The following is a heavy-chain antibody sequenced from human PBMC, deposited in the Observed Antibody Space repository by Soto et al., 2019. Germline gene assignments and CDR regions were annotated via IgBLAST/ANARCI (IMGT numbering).Heavy chain of an antibody. CDR3: ARDKITGLFDY. CDR2: INHSGST. D-gene: IGHD2-8*02. V-gene: IGHV4-34*01. CDR1: GGSFSGYY. Sequence: QVQLQQWGAGLLKPSETLSLTCAVYGGSFSGYYWTWIRQPPGTGLELMGEINHSGSTNYNPSLKSRVTTSVDTSKNQFSLQLPSVTAADTAVYYCARDKITGLFDYWGQGTLVTVSS. J-gene: IGHJ4*02.